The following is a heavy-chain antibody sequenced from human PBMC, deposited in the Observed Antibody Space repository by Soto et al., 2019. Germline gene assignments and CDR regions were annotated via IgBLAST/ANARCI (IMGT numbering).Heavy chain of an antibody. D-gene: IGHD5-12*01. Sequence: GSGPTLVNPTQTLTLTCTFCGFSLSTSGEGVGWIRQPPGKALEWLALIYWDDDKRYSPSLKSRLTITKDTSKNQVVLTMTNMDPVDTATYYCAHTRAYDYNFDYWGQGTLVTVSS. CDR1: GFSLSTSGEG. CDR2: IYWDDDK. J-gene: IGHJ4*02. CDR3: AHTRAYDYNFDY. V-gene: IGHV2-5*02.